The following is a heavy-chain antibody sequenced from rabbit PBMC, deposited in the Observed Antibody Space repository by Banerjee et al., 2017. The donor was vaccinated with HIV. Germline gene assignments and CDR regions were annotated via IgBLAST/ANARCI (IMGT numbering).Heavy chain of an antibody. CDR3: ARGAGGGGVGHSL. J-gene: IGHJ4*01. CDR2: IWTGSGGFI. Sequence: QEQLEESGGDLVKPEGSLTLTCTASGFSFSSGYWMCWIRQAPGKGLEWIGCIWTGSGGFINYASWAKGRFTISKTSSTTVTLQMTSLTAANTATYFCARGAGGGGVGHSLWGPGTLVTVS. V-gene: IGHV1S45*01. D-gene: IGHD4-2*01. CDR1: GFSFSSGYW.